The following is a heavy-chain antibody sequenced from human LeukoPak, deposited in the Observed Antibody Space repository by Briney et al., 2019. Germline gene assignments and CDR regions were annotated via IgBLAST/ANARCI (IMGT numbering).Heavy chain of an antibody. V-gene: IGHV3-23*01. J-gene: IGHJ4*02. D-gene: IGHD3-22*01. CDR3: AKRGVVIRVILVGFHKEAYYFDS. Sequence: GGCLRLSCAVSGITLSNYGMSWVRQAPGKGLECVAGISDGGGRTNYADSVKGRFTISRDNPKNTLYLQMNSLRAEDTAVYFCAKRGVVIRVILVGFHKEAYYFDSWGQGALVAVSS. CDR2: ISDGGGRT. CDR1: GITLSNYG.